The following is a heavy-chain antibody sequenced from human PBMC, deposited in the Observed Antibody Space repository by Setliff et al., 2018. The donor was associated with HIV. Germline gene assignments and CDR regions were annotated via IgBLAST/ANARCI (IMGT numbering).Heavy chain of an antibody. CDR3: ARGGLGFLDWCQPDS. V-gene: IGHV1-18*04. CDR2: ISGLTGEV. CDR1: GYDFSSYS. D-gene: IGHD2-8*02. Sequence: ASVKVSCKASGYDFSSYSMLWVRQTPGQGLEWLGWISGLTGEVRLAKEFQGRVTLTTSAYTAYMELKSLSSEDRGVYFCARGGLGFLDWCQPDSWGQGTLVTVSS. J-gene: IGHJ4*02.